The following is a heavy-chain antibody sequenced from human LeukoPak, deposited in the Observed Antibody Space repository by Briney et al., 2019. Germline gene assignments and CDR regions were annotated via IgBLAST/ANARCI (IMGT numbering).Heavy chain of an antibody. D-gene: IGHD3-3*01. CDR2: INPSGGST. V-gene: IGHV1-46*01. Sequence: GASVKVSCKASGYTFTSYYMHWVRQAPGQGLEWMGIINPSGGSTSYAQKFQGRVTMTRDTSTSTVYMELSSLRSEDTAVYYCARGGYDFVYYYYGMDVWGQGTTVTVPS. CDR1: GYTFTSYY. CDR3: ARGGYDFVYYYYGMDV. J-gene: IGHJ6*02.